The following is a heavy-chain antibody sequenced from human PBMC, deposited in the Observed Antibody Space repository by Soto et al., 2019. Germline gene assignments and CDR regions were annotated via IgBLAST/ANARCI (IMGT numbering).Heavy chain of an antibody. CDR1: GGSISSYY. CDR3: ARVLWGATMGIFDY. D-gene: IGHD1-26*01. CDR2: IYYSGST. V-gene: IGHV4-59*01. Sequence: PSETLSLTCTVSGGSISSYYWSWIRQPPGKGLEWIGYIYYSGSTNYNPSLKSRVTISVDTSKNQFSLKLSSVTAADTAVYYCARVLWGATMGIFDYWGQGTLVTVSS. J-gene: IGHJ4*02.